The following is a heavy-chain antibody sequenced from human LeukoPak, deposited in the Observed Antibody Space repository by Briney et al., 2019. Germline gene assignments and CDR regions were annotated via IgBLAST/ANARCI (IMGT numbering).Heavy chain of an antibody. V-gene: IGHV3-33*01. D-gene: IGHD3-9*01. Sequence: GGSLRLSCAASGFTFSSYGMHWVRQAPGKGLEWVAVIWYDGSNKYYADSVKGRFTISRDNSKNTLYLQMNSLRAEDTAVYYCARDAPQTGSAVGYWGQGTLVTVSS. CDR3: ARDAPQTGSAVGY. CDR2: IWYDGSNK. J-gene: IGHJ4*02. CDR1: GFTFSSYG.